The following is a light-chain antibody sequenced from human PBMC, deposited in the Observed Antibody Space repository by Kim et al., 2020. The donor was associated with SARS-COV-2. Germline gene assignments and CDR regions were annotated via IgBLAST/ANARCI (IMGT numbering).Light chain of an antibody. V-gene: IGLV10-54*01. CDR3: SSWDSSLRVWL. J-gene: IGLJ7*01. Sequence: RQTATITCTGDNNNVAAQGAAWLQQHRGHPPKLLSFRNNSRPSGISDRLSASRSGNTASLTITGLQPEDEADYYCSSWDSSLRVWLFGGGTQLTVL. CDR2: RNN. CDR1: NNNVAAQG.